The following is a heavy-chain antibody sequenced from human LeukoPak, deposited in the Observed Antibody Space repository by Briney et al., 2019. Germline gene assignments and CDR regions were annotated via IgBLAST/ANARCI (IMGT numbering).Heavy chain of an antibody. V-gene: IGHV4-59*01. J-gene: IGHJ4*02. Sequence: SETLSLTCAVYGGSFSGYYWSWIRQPPGKGLEWIGYIYYSGSTNYNPSLKSRVTISVDTSKNQFSLKLSSVTAADTAVYYCARGRRADDYVWGSYRYTDYFDYWGQGTLVTVSS. D-gene: IGHD3-16*02. CDR1: GGSFSGYY. CDR2: IYYSGST. CDR3: ARGRRADDYVWGSYRYTDYFDY.